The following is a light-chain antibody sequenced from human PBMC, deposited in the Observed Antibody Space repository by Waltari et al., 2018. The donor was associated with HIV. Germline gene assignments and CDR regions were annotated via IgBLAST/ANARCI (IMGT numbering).Light chain of an antibody. V-gene: IGKV2-28*01. CDR1: QSLLHNNGYNY. CDR3: MQALQIPPT. Sequence: DIVMTTSPLSLPVTPGEPASISCRSSQSLLHNNGYNYLEWYLQKPGQSPQLLIYLGSNRASGVPDRFSGSGSGTDFTLKISRVEAEDVGVYYCMQALQIPPTFGGGTKVEIK. J-gene: IGKJ4*01. CDR2: LGS.